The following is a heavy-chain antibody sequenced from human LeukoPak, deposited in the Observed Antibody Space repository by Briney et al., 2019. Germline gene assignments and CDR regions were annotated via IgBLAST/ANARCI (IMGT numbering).Heavy chain of an antibody. CDR2: INHSGST. Sequence: SETLSLTCAVYGGSFSGYYWSWIRQPPGKGLEWIEEINHSGSTNYNPSLKSRVTISVDTSKNQFSLKLSSVTAADTAVYYCASRRSDIVATTYYFDYWGQGTLVTVSS. CDR3: ASRRSDIVATTYYFDY. J-gene: IGHJ4*02. CDR1: GGSFSGYY. D-gene: IGHD5-12*01. V-gene: IGHV4-34*01.